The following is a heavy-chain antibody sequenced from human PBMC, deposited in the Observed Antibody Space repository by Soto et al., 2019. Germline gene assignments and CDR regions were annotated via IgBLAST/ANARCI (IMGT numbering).Heavy chain of an antibody. CDR3: ARRTNGYFAY. Sequence: EVQLVESGGGLVQPGGSLKLSCAASGFSLSGSAMHWVRQASGKGLEWVGRIRSKANSYATAYAASVKGRFTISRDDSKNTLYLEMNSLRAEDTAVYYCARRTNGYFAYWGQGALVTVSS. D-gene: IGHD2-8*01. V-gene: IGHV3-73*01. CDR2: IRSKANSYAT. CDR1: GFSLSGSA. J-gene: IGHJ4*02.